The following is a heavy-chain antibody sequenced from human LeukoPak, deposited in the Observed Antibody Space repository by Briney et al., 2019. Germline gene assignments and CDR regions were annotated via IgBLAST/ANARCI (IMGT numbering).Heavy chain of an antibody. Sequence: GGSLRLSCAASEFTFGNYWMSWVRQVPGKGPEWVANIRQDGNEFYYVDSVKGRFTISRDNAKNSLYLQMNSLRAEDTAVYYCARDHDYGDYGYWGQGTLVTVSS. D-gene: IGHD4-17*01. V-gene: IGHV3-7*01. CDR2: IRQDGNEF. CDR1: EFTFGNYW. J-gene: IGHJ4*02. CDR3: ARDHDYGDYGY.